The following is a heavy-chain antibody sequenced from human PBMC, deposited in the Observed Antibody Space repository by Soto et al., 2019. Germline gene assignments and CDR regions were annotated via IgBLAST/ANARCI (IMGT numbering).Heavy chain of an antibody. CDR3: SRDVGSTLVRGVIEYYGMDV. CDR2: ISYDGSNK. V-gene: IGHV3-30-3*01. CDR1: GFTFSSYA. Sequence: QVQLVESGGGVVQPGRSLRLSCAASGFTFSSYAMHWVRQAPGKGLEWVAVISYDGSNKYYADSVKGRFTISRDNSKNTLYLQMNSRRAEDTAVYYCSRDVGSTLVRGVIEYYGMDVWGQGTTVTVSS. J-gene: IGHJ6*02. D-gene: IGHD3-10*01.